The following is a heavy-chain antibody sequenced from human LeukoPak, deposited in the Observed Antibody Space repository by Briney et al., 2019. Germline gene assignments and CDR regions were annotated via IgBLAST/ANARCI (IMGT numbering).Heavy chain of an antibody. CDR3: ARANFLYCSSTTCLFDY. D-gene: IGHD2-2*01. CDR1: GYTFTDYY. CDR2: INPNDGDT. J-gene: IGHJ4*02. V-gene: IGHV1-2*02. Sequence: PWASVKVSCTASGYTFTDYYMHWVRQAPGQGFEWMGWINPNDGDTNYAQKFQGRVTMTGDTSISTAHMEVSRLRSDDTAVYYCARANFLYCSSTTCLFDYWGQGTLVTVSS.